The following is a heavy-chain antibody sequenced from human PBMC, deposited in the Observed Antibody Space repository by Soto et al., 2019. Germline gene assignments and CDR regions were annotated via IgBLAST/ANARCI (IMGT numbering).Heavy chain of an antibody. Sequence: QVQLVQSGAEVKKPGASVKVSCKASGYTFTSYGISWVRQAPGQGLEWMGWISAYNGNTNYAQKLQGRVTMTTDTSTSKAYMELRSLRSDDTAVYYCARMGYCSGGSCYPTVLGSYWGQGTLVTVSS. CDR1: GYTFTSYG. V-gene: IGHV1-18*01. CDR2: ISAYNGNT. D-gene: IGHD2-15*01. J-gene: IGHJ4*02. CDR3: ARMGYCSGGSCYPTVLGSY.